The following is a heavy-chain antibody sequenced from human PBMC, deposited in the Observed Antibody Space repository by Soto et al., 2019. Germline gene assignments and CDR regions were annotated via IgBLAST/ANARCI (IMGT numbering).Heavy chain of an antibody. CDR1: GFTFSNYG. CDR2: ISSDGRTK. Sequence: GGSLRLSCAASGFTFSNYGMHWVRQAPGRGLEWVTIISSDGRTKYYADSVRGRFTISRDNSMNTLYLQMDSLSADDTAVYYCARKPETGSTVPFDYWGQGTLVTGSS. J-gene: IGHJ4*02. CDR3: ARKPETGSTVPFDY. D-gene: IGHD1-1*01. V-gene: IGHV3-30*03.